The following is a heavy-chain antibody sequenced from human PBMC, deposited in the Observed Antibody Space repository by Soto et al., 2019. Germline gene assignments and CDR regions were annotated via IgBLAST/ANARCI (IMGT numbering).Heavy chain of an antibody. V-gene: IGHV3-30-3*01. J-gene: IGHJ4*02. CDR2: ISYDGSNK. D-gene: IGHD2-15*01. CDR3: ASFKGCSGGSCYSYFDY. Sequence: QVQLVESGGGVVQPGRSLRLSCAASGFTFSSYAMHWVRQAPGKGLEWVAVISYDGSNKYYADSVKGRFTISRDNSKNTLYLQMNSLRAEDTAVYYCASFKGCSGGSCYSYFDYWGQGTLVTVSS. CDR1: GFTFSSYA.